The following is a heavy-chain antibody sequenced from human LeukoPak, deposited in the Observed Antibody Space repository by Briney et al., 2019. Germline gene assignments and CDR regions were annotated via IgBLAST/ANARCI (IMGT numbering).Heavy chain of an antibody. Sequence: ASVKVSCKASGYTFTNYYMHWVRQAPGQGLEWMGWINPNSGDTNYAQRFQGRVTMTRDTSITTTYMELNRLRSDDTAVYYCARGTVGYFDYWGQGTLVTVSS. J-gene: IGHJ4*02. CDR1: GYTFTNYY. V-gene: IGHV1-2*02. CDR3: ARGTVGYFDY. CDR2: INPNSGDT. D-gene: IGHD4-11*01.